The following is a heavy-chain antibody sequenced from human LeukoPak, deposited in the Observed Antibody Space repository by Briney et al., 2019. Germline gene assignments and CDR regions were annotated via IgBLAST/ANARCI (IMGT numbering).Heavy chain of an antibody. CDR1: GFTLSNYG. V-gene: IGHV3-33*01. J-gene: IGHJ4*02. CDR2: IWYDGTNK. Sequence: GGSLRLSCAASGFTLSNYGMHWVRQAPGKGLEWVAVIWYDGTNKQYVDSVKGRFTISRDNSENTLYLQMNGLRDEDTAVYYCARESSLTGAYFDWWGQGTLVTVSS. CDR3: ARESSLTGAYFDW. D-gene: IGHD3-10*01.